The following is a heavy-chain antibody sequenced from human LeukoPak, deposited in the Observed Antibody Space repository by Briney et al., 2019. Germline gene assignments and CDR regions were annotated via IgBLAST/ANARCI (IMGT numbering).Heavy chain of an antibody. J-gene: IGHJ4*02. CDR1: GGSISSGGYS. D-gene: IGHD2-15*01. CDR3: ARGRLLFTGLIDFDY. CDR2: INHSGST. Sequence: PSQTLSLTCAVSGGSISSGGYSWSWIRQPPGKGLEWIGEINHSGSTNYNPSLKSRVTISVDTSKNQFSLKLSSVTAADTAVYYCARGRLLFTGLIDFDYWGQGTLVTVSS. V-gene: IGHV4-30-2*01.